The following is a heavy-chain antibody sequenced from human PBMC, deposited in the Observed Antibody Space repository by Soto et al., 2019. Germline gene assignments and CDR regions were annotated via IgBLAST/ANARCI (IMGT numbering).Heavy chain of an antibody. D-gene: IGHD6-19*01. J-gene: IGHJ5*02. CDR2: INHSGST. Sequence: PSETLSLTCSVYGGTYSGYYWSWIRKPPGKGLEWIGEINHSGSTNYNPSLKSRVTISVDTSKNQFSLKLSSVTAADTAVYYCARAYSSGWQGHWFDPWGQGTLVTVS. CDR1: GGTYSGYY. V-gene: IGHV4-34*01. CDR3: ARAYSSGWQGHWFDP.